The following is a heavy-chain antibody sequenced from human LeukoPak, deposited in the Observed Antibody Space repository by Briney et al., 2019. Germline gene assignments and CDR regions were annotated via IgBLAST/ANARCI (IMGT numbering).Heavy chain of an antibody. D-gene: IGHD4-17*01. CDR2: MNPNSDNT. Sequence: ASVKVSCKASGYTFTSYDINWVRQATGQGLEWMGWMNPNSDNTGYAQKFQGRVTMTRNTSISTAYMELSSLRSEDTAVYYCARGHGDYLGGDSDYWGQGTLVTVSS. V-gene: IGHV1-8*01. CDR3: ARGHGDYLGGDSDY. J-gene: IGHJ4*02. CDR1: GYTFTSYD.